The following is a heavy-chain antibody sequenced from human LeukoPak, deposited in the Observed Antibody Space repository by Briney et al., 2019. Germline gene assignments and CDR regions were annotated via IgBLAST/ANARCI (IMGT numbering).Heavy chain of an antibody. CDR2: INGRGDNT. V-gene: IGHV3-23*01. Sequence: LPGGSLRLSCAASGVIISSYAMSWVRQAPGKGLKWVSAINGRGDNTYYADFVKGQFTISRDNSKSTVYLQMNSLRTEDTAVYYCAKDRVSPGFNWFDPWGPGTLVTVSS. CDR3: AKDRVSPGFNWFDP. D-gene: IGHD2/OR15-2a*01. CDR1: GVIISSYA. J-gene: IGHJ5*02.